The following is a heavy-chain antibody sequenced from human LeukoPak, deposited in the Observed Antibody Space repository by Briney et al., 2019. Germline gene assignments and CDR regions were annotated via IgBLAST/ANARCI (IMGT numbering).Heavy chain of an antibody. Sequence: SKTLSLTCTVSSGSIGSYYWSWIRQPAGKGLEWIGRIYPSGNTNYNPSLKSRVTMSVDTSKNQFSLKLTSVTAADTAVYYCARGRGYYQDYWGQGALVTVSS. D-gene: IGHD3-22*01. J-gene: IGHJ4*02. CDR2: IYPSGNT. V-gene: IGHV4-4*07. CDR1: SGSIGSYY. CDR3: ARGRGYYQDY.